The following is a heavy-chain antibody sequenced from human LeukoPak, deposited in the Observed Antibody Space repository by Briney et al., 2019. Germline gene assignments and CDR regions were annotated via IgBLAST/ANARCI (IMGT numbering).Heavy chain of an antibody. CDR1: GGSISSGDYY. CDR2: IYYSGST. D-gene: IGHD3-10*01. CDR3: ARGITRRRTFDI. J-gene: IGHJ3*02. V-gene: IGHV4-30-4*01. Sequence: SETLSLTCTVSGGSISSGDYYWSWIRQPPGKGLEWIGYIYYSGSTYYNPSLKSRITISVDTSKNQFSLKLSSVTAADTALYYCARGITRRRTFDIWGQGTMVTVSS.